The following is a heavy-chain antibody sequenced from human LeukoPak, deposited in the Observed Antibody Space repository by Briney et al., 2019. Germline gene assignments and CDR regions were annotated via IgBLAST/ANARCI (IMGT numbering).Heavy chain of an antibody. D-gene: IGHD5-12*01. V-gene: IGHV3-7*01. Sequence: TGGSLRLSCAASGFTFSSYWMSWVRQAPGKGLEWVANIKQDGSEKYYVDSVKGRFTISRDNAKNSLYLQMNSLRAEDTAVYYCARDVAGYESYYYYYYMDVWGKGTTVTVSS. J-gene: IGHJ6*03. CDR3: ARDVAGYESYYYYYYMDV. CDR1: GFTFSSYW. CDR2: IKQDGSEK.